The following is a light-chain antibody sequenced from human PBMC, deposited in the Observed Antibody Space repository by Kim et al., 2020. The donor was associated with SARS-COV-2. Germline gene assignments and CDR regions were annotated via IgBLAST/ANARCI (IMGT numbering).Light chain of an antibody. V-gene: IGKV1-33*01. J-gene: IGKJ5*01. CDR1: HDINNY. CDR2: DAS. Sequence: ASVGDRVTITCQASHDINNYLNWYQQKPGKAPKLLIYDASKLEIGVPSRFSGSGSGTDFTFTISSLQPEDIATYYCQQYDNFPLTFGQGTRLEIK. CDR3: QQYDNFPLT.